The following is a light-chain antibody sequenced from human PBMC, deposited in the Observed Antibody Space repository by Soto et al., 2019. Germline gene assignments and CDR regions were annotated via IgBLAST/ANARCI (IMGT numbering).Light chain of an antibody. J-gene: IGKJ1*01. CDR3: QQYGSSPGT. CDR2: GAS. V-gene: IGKV3-20*01. CDR1: QSVSSSY. Sequence: EIVLTQSPGTLSLSPGERATLSCRASQSVSSSYLAWYQQKPGQAPRLLIYGASSRATGIPDRFSGSGCVEDFTLTISRLEADDFAVYCCQQYGSSPGTFGQGTKVEIK.